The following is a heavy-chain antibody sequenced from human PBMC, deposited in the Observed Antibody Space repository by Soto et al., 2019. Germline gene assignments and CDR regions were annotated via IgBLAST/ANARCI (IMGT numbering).Heavy chain of an antibody. D-gene: IGHD1-1*01. V-gene: IGHV6-1*01. CDR3: ARDYNGFDF. CDR1: GDSVSRHSAA. CDR2: TYLRSKWYH. Sequence: SQTLSLTCAISGDSVSRHSAAWNLTRQSPSGGLEWLGRTYLRSKWYHDYALSVKSRITIDPDTSKNQFSLQLTSVTPEDTAVYYCARDYNGFDFWGEGTLVTVSS. J-gene: IGHJ4*02.